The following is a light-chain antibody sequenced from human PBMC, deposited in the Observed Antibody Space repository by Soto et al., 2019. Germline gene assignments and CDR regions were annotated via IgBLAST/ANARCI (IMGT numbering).Light chain of an antibody. V-gene: IGKV3-11*01. CDR2: DAS. J-gene: IGKJ1*01. CDR1: QSVSSY. CDR3: QQRSNWPWT. Sequence: EIVLTQSPATLSLSPGERATLSCRASQSVSSYLAWYQQKPGQAPRLLIYDASNRATGIPVRFSGSGSGTDFTLTISSLEPEDFAVYYCQQRSNWPWTFGQGTKVDIX.